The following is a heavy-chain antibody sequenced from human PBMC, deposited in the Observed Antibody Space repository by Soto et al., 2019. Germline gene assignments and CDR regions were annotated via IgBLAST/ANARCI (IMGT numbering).Heavy chain of an antibody. D-gene: IGHD2-15*01. Sequence: SGRTLVNPTQTLTLTCTLSGFSLSTSGMRVSWIRQPPGKALEWLARIDWDDDKFYSTSLKTRLTISKDTSKTQVVLTMTNMDPVDTATYYCARTYCSGGSCYLDYFDYWGQGTLVTVSS. V-gene: IGHV2-70*04. CDR2: IDWDDDK. CDR1: GFSLSTSGMR. CDR3: ARTYCSGGSCYLDYFDY. J-gene: IGHJ4*02.